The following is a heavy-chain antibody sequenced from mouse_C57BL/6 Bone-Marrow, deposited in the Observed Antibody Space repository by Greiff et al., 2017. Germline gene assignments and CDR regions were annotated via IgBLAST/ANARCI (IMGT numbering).Heavy chain of an antibody. CDR2: IHPSDSDT. CDR1: GYTFTSYW. CDR3: AIGSYYGSSYASYYYAMDY. D-gene: IGHD1-1*01. V-gene: IGHV1-74*01. J-gene: IGHJ4*01. Sequence: VQLQQPGAELVKPGASVKVSCKASGYTFTSYWMHWVKQRPGQGLEWIGRIHPSDSDTNYNQKFKGKATLTVDKSSSTAYMQLSSLTSEDSAVYYCAIGSYYGSSYASYYYAMDYWGQGTSVTVSS.